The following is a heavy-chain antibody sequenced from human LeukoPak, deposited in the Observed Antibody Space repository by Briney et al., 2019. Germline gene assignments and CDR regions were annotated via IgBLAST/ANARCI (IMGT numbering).Heavy chain of an antibody. CDR3: ARTDYGSGSYLDY. J-gene: IGHJ4*02. Sequence: GGSLRLSCAASGFTFSSYGMHWVRQAPGKGLEWVAVISYDGSNKYYADSVKDRFTISRDNAKNSLYLQMNSLRAEDTAVYYCARTDYGSGSYLDYWGQGTLVTVSS. V-gene: IGHV3-30*03. CDR1: GFTFSSYG. CDR2: ISYDGSNK. D-gene: IGHD3-10*01.